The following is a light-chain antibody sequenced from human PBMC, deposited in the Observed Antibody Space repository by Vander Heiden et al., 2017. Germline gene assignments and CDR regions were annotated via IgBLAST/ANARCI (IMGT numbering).Light chain of an antibody. Sequence: DIQMTQSPSSLSASVGDRVTITCRASQSISSYLNWYQQKPGKAPKLLIYAASSLQSEVPSRFSGSGSGTDFTLAISSLQPEDFATHYCQQTDSTPPTFGGGTKVEIK. CDR2: AAS. CDR3: QQTDSTPPT. J-gene: IGKJ4*01. CDR1: QSISSY. V-gene: IGKV1-39*01.